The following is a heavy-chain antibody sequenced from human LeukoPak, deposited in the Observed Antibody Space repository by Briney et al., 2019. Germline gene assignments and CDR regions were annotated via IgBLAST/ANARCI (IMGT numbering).Heavy chain of an antibody. CDR3: ARDLSSSWYSLGY. CDR1: GNSFDDYG. J-gene: IGHJ4*02. D-gene: IGHD6-13*01. Sequence: GGSLRLSCTDSGNSFDDYGMSWVRQVPRKGLEWVSGINWDGGATAYADSVKGRFTISRDHAKNSVFLQMNSLRAEDTALYFCARDLSSSWYSLGYWGQGIPVTVSS. V-gene: IGHV3-20*04. CDR2: INWDGGAT.